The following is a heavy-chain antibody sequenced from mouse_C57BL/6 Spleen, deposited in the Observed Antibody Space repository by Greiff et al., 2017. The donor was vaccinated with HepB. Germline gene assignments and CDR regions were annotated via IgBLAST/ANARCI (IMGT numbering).Heavy chain of an antibody. CDR1: GYAFSSSW. Sequence: VQLQQSGPELVKPGASVKISCKASGYAFSSSWMNWVKQRPGKGLEWIGRIYPGDGDTNYNGKFKGKATLTADKSSSTAYMQLSSLTSEDSAVYFCARGDDYDQAWFAYWGQGTLVTVSA. V-gene: IGHV1-82*01. CDR2: IYPGDGDT. CDR3: ARGDDYDQAWFAY. D-gene: IGHD2-4*01. J-gene: IGHJ3*01.